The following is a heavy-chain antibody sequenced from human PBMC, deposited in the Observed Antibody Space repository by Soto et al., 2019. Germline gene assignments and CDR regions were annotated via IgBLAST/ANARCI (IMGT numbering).Heavy chain of an antibody. CDR2: IYPSGST. D-gene: IGHD2-21*02. CDR3: ARLLGTAVFDH. Sequence: QVQLRESGPGLVKASETLSLTCTVSGGSISGYHWSWIRQTPGKGLELIVKIYPSGSTDYNPSLNSPVIISADASKNQVSLKLSPVTAADTAIYYCARLLGTAVFDHWGQGTLVTVSS. J-gene: IGHJ4*02. CDR1: GGSISGYH. V-gene: IGHV4-4*08.